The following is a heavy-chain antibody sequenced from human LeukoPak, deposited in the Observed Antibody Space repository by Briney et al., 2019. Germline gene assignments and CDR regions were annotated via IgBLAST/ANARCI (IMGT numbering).Heavy chain of an antibody. V-gene: IGHV3-33*01. J-gene: IGHJ4*02. CDR2: IWYDGSNK. CDR3: ARDKRFLEWPLRV. D-gene: IGHD3-3*01. Sequence: GGSLRLSCAASGFTFSSYGMHWVRQAPGKGLEWVAVIWYDGSNKYYADSVKGRFTISRDNSKNTLYLRMNSLRAEDTAVYYCARDKRFLEWPLRVWGQGTLVTVSS. CDR1: GFTFSSYG.